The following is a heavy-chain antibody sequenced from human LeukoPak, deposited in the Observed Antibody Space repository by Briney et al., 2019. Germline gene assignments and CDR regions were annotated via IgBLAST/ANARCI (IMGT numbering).Heavy chain of an antibody. CDR3: ARALGYYYDSSGYSHP. D-gene: IGHD3-22*01. J-gene: IGHJ5*02. V-gene: IGHV1-18*01. Sequence: KVSCKASGYTFTSYGISWVRQAPGQGLEWMGWISAYNGNTNYAQKLQGRVTMTTDTSTSTAYMELRSLRSDDTAVYYCARALGYYYDSSGYSHPWGQGTLVTVSS. CDR1: GYTFTSYG. CDR2: ISAYNGNT.